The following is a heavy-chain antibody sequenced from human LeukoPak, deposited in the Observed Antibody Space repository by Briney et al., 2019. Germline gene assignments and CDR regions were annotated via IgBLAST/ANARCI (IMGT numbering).Heavy chain of an antibody. V-gene: IGHV1-18*01. CDR3: TGEKAGTIVDH. Sequence: ASVKVSCKASGYTFTSYGISWVRQAPGQGLEGMGWISAYNGNTNYAQKLQGRVTMTTDTSTSTAYMGLRSLRSDDTAIYYCTGEKAGTIVDHWGQGTLVTVSS. CDR1: GYTFTSYG. D-gene: IGHD1-7*01. CDR2: ISAYNGNT. J-gene: IGHJ4*02.